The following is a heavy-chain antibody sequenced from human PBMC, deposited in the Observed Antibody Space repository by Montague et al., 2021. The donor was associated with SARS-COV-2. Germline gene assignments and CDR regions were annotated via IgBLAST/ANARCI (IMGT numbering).Heavy chain of an antibody. J-gene: IGHJ4*02. V-gene: IGHV3-21*01. CDR1: GFTFSSYS. CDR3: VRDPGYYYDSSGLIDY. D-gene: IGHD3-22*01. CDR2: ISSSSSYI. Sequence: SLRLSCAASGFTFSSYSMNWVRQAPGKGLEWVSSISSSSSYIYYADSVKGRFTISRDNAKNSLYLQMNSLRAEDTAVYYCVRDPGYYYDSSGLIDYWGQGTLVTVSS.